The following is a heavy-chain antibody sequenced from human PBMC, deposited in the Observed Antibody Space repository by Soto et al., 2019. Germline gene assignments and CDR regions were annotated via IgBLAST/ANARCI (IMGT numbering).Heavy chain of an antibody. J-gene: IGHJ4*02. V-gene: IGHV4-59*01. CDR2: IYYSGST. Sequence: PSETLSLTCTVSGGSISSYYWSWIRQPPGKGLEWIGYIYYSGSTNYNPSLKSRVTISVDTSKNQFSLKLSSVTAADTAVYYCARHAGGSGSYYFDYWGQGTLVTVSS. CDR1: GGSISSYY. CDR3: ARHAGGSGSYYFDY. D-gene: IGHD3-10*01.